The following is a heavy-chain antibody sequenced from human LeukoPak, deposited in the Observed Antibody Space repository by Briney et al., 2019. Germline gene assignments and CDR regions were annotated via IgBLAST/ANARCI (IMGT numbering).Heavy chain of an antibody. CDR1: VYTFTSYD. V-gene: IGHV1-8*01. CDR3: ARGRGYCGGDCYMYNWFDP. CDR2: MNPNSGNT. D-gene: IGHD2-21*02. Sequence: GASVKVSCKASVYTFTSYDINWVRQATGQGLEWMGWMNPNSGNTGYAQKFQGRVTMTWNTSISTAYMELSSLRSEDTAVYYCARGRGYCGGDCYMYNWFDPWGQGTLVTVSS. J-gene: IGHJ5*02.